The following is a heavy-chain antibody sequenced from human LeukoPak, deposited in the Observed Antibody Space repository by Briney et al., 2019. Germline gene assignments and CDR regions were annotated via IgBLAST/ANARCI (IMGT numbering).Heavy chain of an antibody. Sequence: GGSLRLSCAASGFTFSSYSMNWVRQAPGKGLEWVSSISSSSSYIYYADSVKGRFTISRDNAKNSLYLQMNSLRAEDTAVYYCARTSPLLYPLDYWGQGTLVTVSS. CDR3: ARTSPLLYPLDY. V-gene: IGHV3-21*01. CDR2: ISSSSSYI. CDR1: GFTFSSYS. D-gene: IGHD2-8*01. J-gene: IGHJ4*02.